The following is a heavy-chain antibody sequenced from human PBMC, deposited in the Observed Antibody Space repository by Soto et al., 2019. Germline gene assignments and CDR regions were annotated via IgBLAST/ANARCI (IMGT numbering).Heavy chain of an antibody. CDR3: VSGSDFDY. Sequence: QVQLVQSGAEVKKPGASLMVSCKASGYTFTSYGITWVRQAPGQGLEWMGWISTYNGYTDYAQKLQGRVTMTRDTSTSTAYMELRSLRSDETAVYYCVSGSDFDYWGQGTLVTVSS. CDR2: ISTYNGYT. J-gene: IGHJ4*02. CDR1: GYTFTSYG. V-gene: IGHV1-18*01.